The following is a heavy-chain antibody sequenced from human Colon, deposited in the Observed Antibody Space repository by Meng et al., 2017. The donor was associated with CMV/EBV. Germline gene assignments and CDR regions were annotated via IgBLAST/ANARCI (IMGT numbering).Heavy chain of an antibody. Sequence: AGFGISVSGKYISWVRPEPGKGRGWGSVLYRGCEIFYADSVEGRFTTPRENPKNTLFLPLNDLRVEDTAVYYWAREGGGDYGDYFRYWGQGTLVTVSS. V-gene: IGHV3-66*02. CDR3: AREGGGDYGDYFRY. J-gene: IGHJ4*02. CDR2: LYRGCEI. D-gene: IGHD4-17*01. CDR1: GISVSGKY.